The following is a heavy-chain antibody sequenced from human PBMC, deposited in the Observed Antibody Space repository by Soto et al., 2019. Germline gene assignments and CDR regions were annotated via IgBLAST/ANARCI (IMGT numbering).Heavy chain of an antibody. CDR2: VYSTEIT. CDR3: ARGSEAWFDP. V-gene: IGHV4-59*01. Sequence: QVQLQESGPGLVKPSETLSLTCTVSGDSISSYFWSWIRQPPGKGLEWIGYVYSTEITNYNPSLKSRVAMSIDTSKNQFSLKVRSATAADTAVYYCARGSEAWFDPWGQGTLVTVSS. CDR1: GDSISSYF. J-gene: IGHJ5*02.